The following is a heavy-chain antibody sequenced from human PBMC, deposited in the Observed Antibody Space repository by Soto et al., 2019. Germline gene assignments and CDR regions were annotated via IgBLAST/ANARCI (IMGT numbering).Heavy chain of an antibody. CDR2: IYYSGST. CDR1: GGSISSGGYY. CDR3: ARNEPWGAFDI. Sequence: TLSLTCTVSGGSISSGGYYWSWIRQHPGKGLEWIGYIYYSGSTYYNPSLKSRVTISVDTSKNQFSLKLSSVTAADTAVYYCARNEPWGAFDIWGQGTMVTVSS. D-gene: IGHD3-16*01. J-gene: IGHJ3*02. V-gene: IGHV4-31*03.